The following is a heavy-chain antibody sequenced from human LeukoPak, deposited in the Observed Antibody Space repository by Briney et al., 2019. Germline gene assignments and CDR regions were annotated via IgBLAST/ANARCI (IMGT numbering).Heavy chain of an antibody. J-gene: IGHJ4*02. CDR3: ARHRLATIRAPFDH. Sequence: SGTLSLTCTVSGDSINTGDDCWGWIRQPPGRGLEWIGTIHYSGTTYYNPSLKSRVSISVETSKNHFSLKVTSVTAADTAVYFCARHRLATIRAPFDHWGQGALVTVSS. V-gene: IGHV4-39*01. D-gene: IGHD5-12*01. CDR2: IHYSGTT. CDR1: GDSINTGDDC.